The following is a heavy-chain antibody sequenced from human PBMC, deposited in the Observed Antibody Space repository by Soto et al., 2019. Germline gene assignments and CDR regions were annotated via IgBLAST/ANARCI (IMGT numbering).Heavy chain of an antibody. J-gene: IGHJ4*02. CDR2: ISGSGGST. V-gene: IGHV3-23*01. CDR3: ARRGPGTYFDD. D-gene: IGHD6-13*01. CDR1: GFTFSGYA. Sequence: EVQLLESGGGLVQPGGSLRLSCAASGFTFSGYAMNWVRQAPGKGLEWVSVISGSGGSTYYADSVKGRFTISRDNSKNTLYLQMNSLRAEDTAVYYCARRGPGTYFDDWGQGTLVTVSS.